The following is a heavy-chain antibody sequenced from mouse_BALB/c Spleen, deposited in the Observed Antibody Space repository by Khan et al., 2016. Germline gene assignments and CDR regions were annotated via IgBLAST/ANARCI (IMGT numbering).Heavy chain of an antibody. Sequence: EVQLQESGPDLVKPSQSVSLTCTVPGYSITSHYSWHWIRHFPGNKVEWMGYIHYSGSTDYNPSLKSRNSITRDTAKNQFFLHLNSVTTEDTATXYYAGSSSGYWYYFDYWGQGTTLTVSS. CDR2: IHYSGST. CDR1: GYSITSHYS. V-gene: IGHV3-1*02. CDR3: AGSSSGYWYYFDY. J-gene: IGHJ2*01. D-gene: IGHD3-1*01.